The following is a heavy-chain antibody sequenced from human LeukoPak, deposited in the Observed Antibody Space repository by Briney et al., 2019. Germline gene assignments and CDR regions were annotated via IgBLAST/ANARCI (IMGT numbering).Heavy chain of an antibody. CDR1: GYTFTSYG. V-gene: IGHV1-18*01. CDR3: ARDSVGYLYGDNDY. D-gene: IGHD4-17*01. Sequence: PGESLKVSCKASGYTFTSYGISWVRQAPGQGLEWMGWISAYNGNTNYAQKLQGRVTMTTDTSTSTAYMELRSLRSDDTAVYYCARDSVGYLYGDNDYWGQGTLVTVSS. J-gene: IGHJ4*02. CDR2: ISAYNGNT.